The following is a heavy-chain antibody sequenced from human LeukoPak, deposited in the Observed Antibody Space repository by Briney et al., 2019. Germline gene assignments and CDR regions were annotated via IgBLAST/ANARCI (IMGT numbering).Heavy chain of an antibody. J-gene: IGHJ5*02. D-gene: IGHD1-14*01. CDR3: ARAEPDTFFDP. Sequence: GASVKVSCKASGYAFTGYYMHWVRQAPGQGLEWMGGIIPMFGIANYAQKFQDRVTITTDKSTSTTYMELSSLRSEDTAVYFCARAEPDTFFDPWGQGSLVTVSS. CDR2: IIPMFGIA. V-gene: IGHV1-69*10. CDR1: GYAFTGYY.